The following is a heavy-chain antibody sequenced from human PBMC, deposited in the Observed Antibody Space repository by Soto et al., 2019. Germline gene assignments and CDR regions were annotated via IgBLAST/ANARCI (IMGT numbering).Heavy chain of an antibody. Sequence: QVQLVQSGAEVKKPGSSVKVSCKASGGTFSSYTISWVRQDPGQGLEWMGRIIPILGIANYEQKFQGRVTITADKSKSTAYMELSSLRSEDTAVYYCARRHRDSNYYIDVWGKGTTLTVSS. CDR1: GGTFSSYT. CDR2: IIPILGIA. CDR3: ARRHRDSNYYIDV. V-gene: IGHV1-69*02. J-gene: IGHJ6*03. D-gene: IGHD4-4*01.